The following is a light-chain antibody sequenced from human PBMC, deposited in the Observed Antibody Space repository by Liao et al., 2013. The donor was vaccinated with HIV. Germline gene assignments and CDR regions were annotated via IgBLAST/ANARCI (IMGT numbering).Light chain of an antibody. CDR3: QVWDRGSAHPTV. CDR2: NDN. Sequence: SYVLTQPSSVSVAPGKTAKMTCGGDNIGRKGVHWYQQKPGQAPVVVIFNDNDRPSGISDRFSGSTSENTATLTISRAEAGDEADYYCQVWDRGSAHPTVFGPGTKVTVL. J-gene: IGLJ1*01. CDR1: NIGRKG. V-gene: IGLV3-21*04.